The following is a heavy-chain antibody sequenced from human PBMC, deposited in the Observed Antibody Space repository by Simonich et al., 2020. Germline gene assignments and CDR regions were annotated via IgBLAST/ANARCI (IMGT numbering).Heavy chain of an antibody. CDR2: ISGSGCST. D-gene: IGHD5-18*01. Sequence: EVQLLESGGGLVQPGGSLRLSCEAAGFTFRSYAMSWVRQAPGKGLEWVSAISGSGCSTYSADAVKDRFTISRDNSKNTLYLQMNSLRAEDTAVYYWSNSGRGYSYGYFQHWGQGTLVTISS. J-gene: IGHJ1*01. CDR1: GFTFRSYA. V-gene: IGHV3-23*01. CDR3: SNSGRGYSYGYFQH.